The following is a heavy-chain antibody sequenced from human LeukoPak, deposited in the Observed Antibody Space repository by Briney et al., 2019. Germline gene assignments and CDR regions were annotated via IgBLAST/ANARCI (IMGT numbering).Heavy chain of an antibody. D-gene: IGHD3-10*01. CDR2: MWYDGSNK. CDR3: ARDLPYGSGSYYLYY. CDR1: GFTFSSYG. V-gene: IGHV3-33*01. Sequence: GGSLRLSCAASGFTFSSYGMHWVRQAPGKGLEWVAVMWYDGSNKYHADSVKGRFTISRDNSKNTLYLQMNSLRAEDTAVYYCARDLPYGSGSYYLYYWGQGTLVTVSS. J-gene: IGHJ4*02.